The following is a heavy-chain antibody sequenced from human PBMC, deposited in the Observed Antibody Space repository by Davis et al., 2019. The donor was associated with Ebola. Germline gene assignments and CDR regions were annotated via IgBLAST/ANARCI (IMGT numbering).Heavy chain of an antibody. Sequence: GESLKISCAASAFTFSSYAMHWVRQAPGKGLEWVAVISYDGSNKYYADSMKGRFTISRDNAKNSLYLQMNSLRAEDTAVYYCARDLTYSSSWYLYGMDVWGKGTTVTVSS. V-gene: IGHV3-30-3*01. D-gene: IGHD6-13*01. J-gene: IGHJ6*04. CDR2: ISYDGSNK. CDR3: ARDLTYSSSWYLYGMDV. CDR1: AFTFSSYA.